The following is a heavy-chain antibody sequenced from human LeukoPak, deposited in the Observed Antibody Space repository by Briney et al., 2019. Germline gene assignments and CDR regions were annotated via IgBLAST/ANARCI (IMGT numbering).Heavy chain of an antibody. CDR1: GFTFSSYA. V-gene: IGHV3-30*04. J-gene: IGHJ6*04. CDR3: ARGRYGSGSKRGMDV. D-gene: IGHD3-10*01. CDR2: ISYDGSNK. Sequence: GRSLRLSCAASGFTFSSYAMHWVRQAPGKGLEWVAVISYDGSNKYYADSVKGRFTISRDNSKNTLYLQINSLRAEDTAVYYCARGRYGSGSKRGMDVWGKGTTVTVSS.